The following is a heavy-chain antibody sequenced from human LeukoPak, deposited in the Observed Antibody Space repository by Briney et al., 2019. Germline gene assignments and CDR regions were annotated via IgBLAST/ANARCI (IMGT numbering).Heavy chain of an antibody. CDR2: ISGSGEST. V-gene: IGHV3-23*01. CDR3: ARARYYYDSNTYRQGPLFDY. Sequence: GGSLRLSCAASGFTFSSYAMNWVRQAPGKGLEWVSTISGSGESTYYADSVKGRFTISRDNTKKTMYLQVKSLRAEDTAVYYCARARYYYDSNTYRQGPLFDYWGQGTLVTVSS. CDR1: GFTFSSYA. D-gene: IGHD3-22*01. J-gene: IGHJ4*02.